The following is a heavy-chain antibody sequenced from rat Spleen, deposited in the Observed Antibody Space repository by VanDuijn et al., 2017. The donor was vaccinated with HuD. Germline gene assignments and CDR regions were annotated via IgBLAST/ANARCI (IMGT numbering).Heavy chain of an antibody. J-gene: IGHJ2*01. D-gene: IGHD1-6*01. CDR2: IWNSGGT. V-gene: IGHV2-41*01. Sequence: QVQLKESGPGLVQPSQTLSLTCTLAGFSLTSYNVHWVRPPPGKGLEWMGVIWNSGGTRYNSALKSRLSISKDTSKSQVFLKMNSLQTEDTATYYCARDPGLLRTIWGYFDFWGQGVMVTVSS. CDR1: GFSLTSYN. CDR3: ARDPGLLRTIWGYFDF.